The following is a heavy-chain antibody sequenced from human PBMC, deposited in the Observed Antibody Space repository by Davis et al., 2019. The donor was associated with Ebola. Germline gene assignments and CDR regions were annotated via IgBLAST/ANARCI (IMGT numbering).Heavy chain of an antibody. CDR3: AKDAAVVTAIDWYFDL. Sequence: GESLKISCAASGFTFSLFAMHWVRQAPGKGLEWVAVISYDGSNKYYADSVKGRFTISRDNSKNTLYLQMNSLRAEDTAVYYCAKDAAVVTAIDWYFDLWGRGTLVTVSS. CDR2: ISYDGSNK. V-gene: IGHV3-30*04. CDR1: GFTFSLFA. J-gene: IGHJ2*01. D-gene: IGHD2-21*02.